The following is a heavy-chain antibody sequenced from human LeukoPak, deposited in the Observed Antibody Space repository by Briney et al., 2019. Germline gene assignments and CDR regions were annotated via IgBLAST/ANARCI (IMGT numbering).Heavy chain of an antibody. V-gene: IGHV1-24*01. CDR3: ASLRAVAGTYDAFDI. D-gene: IGHD1-1*01. Sequence: GPVKVSCKVSGYTLTELSMHWVRQAPGKGLEWMGGFDPEDGETIYAQKFQGRVTMTEDTSTDTAYMELSSLRSEDTAVYYCASLRAVAGTYDAFDIWGQGTMVTVSS. J-gene: IGHJ3*02. CDR2: FDPEDGET. CDR1: GYTLTELS.